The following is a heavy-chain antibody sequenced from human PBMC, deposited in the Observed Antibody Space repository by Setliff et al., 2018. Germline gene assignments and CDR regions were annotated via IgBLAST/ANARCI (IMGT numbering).Heavy chain of an antibody. CDR2: IRGTDGTT. D-gene: IGHD1-1*01. CDR3: ARGRKYRAVYFFDY. Sequence: GESLKISCAASGFTFSNYAMNWVRQAPGRGLEWVSLIRGTDGTTYYADSVQGRFTISRDNSKNTLYLQMNSLRAEDTAVYYCARGRKYRAVYFFDYWGQGALVTVSS. J-gene: IGHJ4*02. CDR1: GFTFSNYA. V-gene: IGHV3-23*01.